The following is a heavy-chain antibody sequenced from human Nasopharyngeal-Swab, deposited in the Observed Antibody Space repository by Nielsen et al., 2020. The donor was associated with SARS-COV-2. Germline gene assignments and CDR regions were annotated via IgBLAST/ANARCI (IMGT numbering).Heavy chain of an antibody. CDR3: AKDTAVAGKDAFDI. Sequence: GGSLRLSCAASGFTFDDYAMHWVRQAPGKGLEWVSGISWNSGSIGYADSVKGRFTISRDNAKNSLYLQMNSLRAEDTALYYCAKDTAVAGKDAFDIWGQETMVTVSS. CDR1: GFTFDDYA. V-gene: IGHV3-9*01. CDR2: ISWNSGSI. J-gene: IGHJ3*02. D-gene: IGHD6-19*01.